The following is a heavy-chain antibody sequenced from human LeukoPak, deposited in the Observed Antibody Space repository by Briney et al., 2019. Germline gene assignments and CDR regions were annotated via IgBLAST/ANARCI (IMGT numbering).Heavy chain of an antibody. D-gene: IGHD3-16*01. J-gene: IGHJ4*02. CDR1: GYTFTGYY. CDR3: ARTYYDYVWGSYGFDY. Sequence: ASVKVSCKASGYTFTGYYMHWVRQAPGQELEWMGWINPNSGGTNYAQKFQGRVTMTRDTSISTAYMELSRLRSDDTAVYYCARTYYDYVWGSYGFDYWGQGTLVTVSS. CDR2: INPNSGGT. V-gene: IGHV1-2*02.